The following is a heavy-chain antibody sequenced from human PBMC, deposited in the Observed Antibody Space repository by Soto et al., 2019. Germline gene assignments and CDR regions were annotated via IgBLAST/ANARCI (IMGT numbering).Heavy chain of an antibody. V-gene: IGHV4-31*03. D-gene: IGHD4-17*01. Sequence: PSETLSLTCTVSGGSISSGGYYWSWIRQHPGKGLEWIGYIYYSGSTYYNPSLKSRVTISVDTSKNQFSLKLSPVTAADTAVYYCARAGNSYGDFDYWGQGTLVTVSS. CDR1: GGSISSGGYY. CDR3: ARAGNSYGDFDY. CDR2: IYYSGST. J-gene: IGHJ4*02.